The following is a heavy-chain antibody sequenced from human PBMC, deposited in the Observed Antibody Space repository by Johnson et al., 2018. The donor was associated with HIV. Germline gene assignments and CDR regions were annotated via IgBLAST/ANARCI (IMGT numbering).Heavy chain of an antibody. CDR3: AKVYSSSVPAPGI. CDR2: IYSGGST. J-gene: IGHJ3*02. D-gene: IGHD6-6*01. Sequence: VQLVESGGGLVQPGGSLRLSCAASGFTVSSNYMSWVRQAPGKGLEWVSVIYSGGSTYYADSVKGRFTISRDNSKDTLSLQMNSLRAEDTALYYCAKVYSSSVPAPGIWGQGTMVTVSS. CDR1: GFTVSSNY. V-gene: IGHV3-66*01.